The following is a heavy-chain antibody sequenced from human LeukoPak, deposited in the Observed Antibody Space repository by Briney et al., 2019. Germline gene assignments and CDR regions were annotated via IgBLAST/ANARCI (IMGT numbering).Heavy chain of an antibody. V-gene: IGHV3-30*01. CDR3: ARDRGQTLDY. CDR2: ISYDGSNK. Sequence: GRSVRLSCAASGFTFSSYAMHWVRQAPGKGLEWVAVISYDGSNKYYADSVKGRFTISRDNSKNTLYLQMNSLRAEDTAVYYCARDRGQTLDYWGQGTLVTVSS. D-gene: IGHD1-26*01. CDR1: GFTFSSYA. J-gene: IGHJ4*02.